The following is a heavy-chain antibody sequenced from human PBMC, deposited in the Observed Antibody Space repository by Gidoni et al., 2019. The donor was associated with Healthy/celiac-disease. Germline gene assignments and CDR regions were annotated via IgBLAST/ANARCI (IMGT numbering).Heavy chain of an antibody. D-gene: IGHD3-22*01. CDR2: ITHTGST. J-gene: IGHJ4*02. V-gene: IGHV4-34*01. CDR1: GPSFSGYY. Sequence: QLQLQQWGAGLLKPSETLSLTCAMSGPSFSGYYWSWIRQSPGRGLEWIAEITHTGSTNYKPSLRSRVTISVDAAKNQFSLQLRSVTAADTAVYYCARGRYHDSSGFPYWGQGTRVTVSS. CDR3: ARGRYHDSSGFPY.